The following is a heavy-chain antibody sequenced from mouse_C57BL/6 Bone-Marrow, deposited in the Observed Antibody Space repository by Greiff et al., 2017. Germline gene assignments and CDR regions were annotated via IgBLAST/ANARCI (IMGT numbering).Heavy chain of an antibody. V-gene: IGHV1-81*01. CDR1: GYTFTSYG. CDR3: ARLGVRRYYFDY. D-gene: IGHD1-2*01. Sequence: QVQLKESGAELARPGASVKLSCKASGYTFTSYGISWVKQRTGQGLEWIGEIYPRSGNTYYNEQFKGKATLTADKSSSTAYMELRSLTSEDSAVYFCARLGVRRYYFDYWGQGTTLTVSS. J-gene: IGHJ2*01. CDR2: IYPRSGNT.